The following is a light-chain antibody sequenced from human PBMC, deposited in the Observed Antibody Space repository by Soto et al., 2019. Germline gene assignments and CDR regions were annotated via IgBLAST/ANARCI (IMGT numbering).Light chain of an antibody. V-gene: IGKV3-20*01. Sequence: EIVLTQSPGTLSLSPGERATLSCRASQSVTSGYLAWYQQQPNQAPRLLIYGASYRATDIPDRFSGGGSGTDFTLTISSLQPEDFATYYCQQSYSSRTFGQGTKVDIK. CDR3: QQSYSSRT. CDR2: GAS. CDR1: QSVTSGY. J-gene: IGKJ1*01.